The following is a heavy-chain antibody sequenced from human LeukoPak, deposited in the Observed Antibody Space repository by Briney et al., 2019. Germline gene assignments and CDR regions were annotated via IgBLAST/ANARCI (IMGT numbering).Heavy chain of an antibody. CDR3: AREGDLVPAARGGLYYFDY. D-gene: IGHD2-2*01. CDR1: GYSISSGYY. Sequence: SETLSLTCTVSGYSISSGYYWGWIRQPPGKGLEWIGSIYHSGSTYYNPSLKSRVTISVDTSKNQFSLKLSSVTAADTAVYYCAREGDLVPAARGGLYYFDYWGQGTLVTVSS. J-gene: IGHJ4*02. V-gene: IGHV4-38-2*02. CDR2: IYHSGST.